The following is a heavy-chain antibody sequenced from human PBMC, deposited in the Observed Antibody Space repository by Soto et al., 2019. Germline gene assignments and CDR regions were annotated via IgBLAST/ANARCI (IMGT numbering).Heavy chain of an antibody. CDR2: INHSGST. V-gene: IGHV4-34*01. CDR3: ARVRAIYSIVGAIRGYFDY. CDR1: GGSFSGYY. D-gene: IGHD1-26*01. J-gene: IGHJ4*02. Sequence: SETLSLTCAVYGGSFSGYYWSWIRQPPGKGLEWIGEINHSGSTNYNPSLKSRVTISVDTSKNQFSLKLSSVTAADTAVYYCARVRAIYSIVGAIRGYFDYWGQGTLVTVSS.